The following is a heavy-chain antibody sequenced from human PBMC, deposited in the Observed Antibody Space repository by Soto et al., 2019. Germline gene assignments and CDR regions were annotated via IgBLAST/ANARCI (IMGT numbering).Heavy chain of an antibody. CDR1: GFAFSSYA. J-gene: IGHJ6*02. V-gene: IGHV3-23*01. D-gene: IGHD2-2*01. CDR2: ISGSGGST. CDR3: AKDLGAYCSSTSCSGLDV. Sequence: GGSLRLSCAASGFAFSSYAMSWVHQAPGKGLEWVSAISGSGGSTYYADSVKGRFTISRDNSKNTLYLQMNSLRAEDTAVYYCAKDLGAYCSSTSCSGLDVWGQGTTVTVSS.